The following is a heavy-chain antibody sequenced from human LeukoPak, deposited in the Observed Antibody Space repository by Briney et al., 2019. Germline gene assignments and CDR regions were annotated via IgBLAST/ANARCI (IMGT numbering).Heavy chain of an antibody. J-gene: IGHJ4*02. V-gene: IGHV3-53*01. Sequence: GGSLRLSCAASGFTVSSNYMSWVRQAPGKGLEWVSVIYSGGSTYYADSVKGRFTISRDNSKNTLYLQMNSLRAEDTAVYYCARDLGKYDPNDYWGQGTLVTVSS. D-gene: IGHD1-1*01. CDR3: ARDLGKYDPNDY. CDR2: IYSGGST. CDR1: GFTVSSNY.